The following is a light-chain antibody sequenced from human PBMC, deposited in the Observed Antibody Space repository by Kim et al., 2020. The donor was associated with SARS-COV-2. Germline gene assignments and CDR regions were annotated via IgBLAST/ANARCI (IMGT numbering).Light chain of an antibody. J-gene: IGKJ4*01. V-gene: IGKV3-20*01. CDR3: QQYASSPLT. CDR1: QSVSKY. Sequence: SLSPGERATLSCRPSQSVSKYLAWYQQKRGQAPRLLIYGISSRATGIPDRFTGSGSGTHFTLTISRLDPEDFAVYYCQQYASSPLTFGGGTKLEI. CDR2: GIS.